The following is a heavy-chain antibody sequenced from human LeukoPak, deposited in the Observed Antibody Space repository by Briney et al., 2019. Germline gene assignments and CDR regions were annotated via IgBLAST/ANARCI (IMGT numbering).Heavy chain of an antibody. CDR3: ARGRRSYDSSGYYNPLGY. CDR2: INHSGST. CDR1: GGSFSGYY. Sequence: SETLSLTCAVYGGSFSGYYWTWIRQSPGKGLEWIGEINHSGSTNYNPSLKSRVTISVDTSKNQFSLKLSSVTAADTAVYYCARGRRSYDSSGYYNPLGYWGQGTLVTVSS. D-gene: IGHD3-22*01. J-gene: IGHJ4*02. V-gene: IGHV4-34*01.